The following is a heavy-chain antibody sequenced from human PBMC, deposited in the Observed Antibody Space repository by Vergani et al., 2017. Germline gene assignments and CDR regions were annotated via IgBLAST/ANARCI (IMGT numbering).Heavy chain of an antibody. D-gene: IGHD1-26*01. Sequence: QVQLVQSGSELKKPGASVKVSCKASGYTFTSYAMNWVRQAPGQGLEWIGWINPNGDATHYAQNFRGRVTLTRDTSSTTAYMDLASLTSDDTAIYYCARDHQGPTTLDYWGQGSLVTVSS. CDR2: INPNGDAT. CDR1: GYTFTSYA. J-gene: IGHJ4*02. CDR3: ARDHQGPTTLDY. V-gene: IGHV1-2*02.